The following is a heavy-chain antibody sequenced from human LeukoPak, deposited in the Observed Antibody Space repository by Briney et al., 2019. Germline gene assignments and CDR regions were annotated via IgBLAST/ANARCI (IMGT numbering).Heavy chain of an antibody. J-gene: IGHJ4*02. CDR1: GSIFTSYW. CDR3: ARRDYYGSGSYWGAFDY. D-gene: IGHD3-10*01. CDR2: VYPGDSDSDT. Sequence: GASLKISCKGSGSIFTSYWIGWVRQMPGKGLEWMGVVYPGDSDSDTKYSPSFQGQVTISADKSISTAYLQWSSLKASDTAIYYCARRDYYGSGSYWGAFDYWGQGTLVTVSS. V-gene: IGHV5-51*01.